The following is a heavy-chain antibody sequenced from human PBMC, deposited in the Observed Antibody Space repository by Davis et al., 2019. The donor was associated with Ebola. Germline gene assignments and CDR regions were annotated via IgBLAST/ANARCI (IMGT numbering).Heavy chain of an antibody. Sequence: MPSETLSLTCTVSGGSISSYYWSWIRQPPGKGLEWIGYIYYSGSTNYNPSLKSRVTISVDTSKNQFSLKLSSVTAADTAVYYCARHTGVVVTAIWPIYYYGMDVWGKGTTVTVSS. V-gene: IGHV4-59*08. J-gene: IGHJ6*04. CDR1: GGSISSYY. CDR3: ARHTGVVVTAIWPIYYYGMDV. D-gene: IGHD2-21*02. CDR2: IYYSGST.